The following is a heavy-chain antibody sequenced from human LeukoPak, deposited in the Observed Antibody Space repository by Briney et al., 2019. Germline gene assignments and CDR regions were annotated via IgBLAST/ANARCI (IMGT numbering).Heavy chain of an antibody. CDR3: ARLLTGDYYYYYYMDV. CDR1: GGSISSHY. Sequence: SETLSLTCTVSGGSISSHYWSWIRQPPGKGLEWIGYIYYSGSTNYNPSLTSRVTISVDTSKNQFSLKLSSVTAADTAVYYCARLLTGDYYYYYYMDVWGKGTTVTVSS. V-gene: IGHV4-59*11. J-gene: IGHJ6*03. CDR2: IYYSGST. D-gene: IGHD7-27*01.